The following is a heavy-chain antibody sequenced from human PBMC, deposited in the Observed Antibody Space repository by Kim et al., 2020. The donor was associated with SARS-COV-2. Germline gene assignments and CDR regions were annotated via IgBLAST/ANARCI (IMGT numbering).Heavy chain of an antibody. V-gene: IGHV1-2*02. Sequence: FQGRVTMTRDTSISTAYMELSRLRSDDTAVYYCARVGGYGIAVAGAFDYWGQGTLVTVSS. CDR3: ARVGGYGIAVAGAFDY. J-gene: IGHJ4*02. D-gene: IGHD6-19*01.